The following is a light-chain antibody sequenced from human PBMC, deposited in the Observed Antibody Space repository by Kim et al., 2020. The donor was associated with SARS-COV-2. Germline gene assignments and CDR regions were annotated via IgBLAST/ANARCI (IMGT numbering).Light chain of an antibody. V-gene: IGKV3-20*01. J-gene: IGKJ4*01. Sequence: EIVLTQSPDTLSLSPGERATLSCRASQSVTSSRLIWYQQKPGQAPRLLIYGASSRATGIPDRFSGSGSGTDFTLTINRLEPEDFAVYYCQQYGSSPLTFGGGTKVDIK. CDR2: GAS. CDR1: QSVTSSR. CDR3: QQYGSSPLT.